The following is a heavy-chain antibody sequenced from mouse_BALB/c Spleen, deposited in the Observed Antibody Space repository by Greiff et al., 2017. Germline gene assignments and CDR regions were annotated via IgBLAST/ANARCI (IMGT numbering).Heavy chain of an antibody. J-gene: IGHJ3*01. CDR1: GFTFSDYY. CDR2: ISDGGSYT. CDR3: ARDDSFAY. Sequence: EVQLQESGGGLVKPGGSLKLSCAASGFTFSDYYMYWVRQTPEKRLEWVATISDGGSYTYYPDSVKGRFTISRDNAKNNLYLQMSSLKSEDTAMYYCARDDSFAYWGQGTLVTVSA. V-gene: IGHV5-4*02. D-gene: IGHD2-13*01.